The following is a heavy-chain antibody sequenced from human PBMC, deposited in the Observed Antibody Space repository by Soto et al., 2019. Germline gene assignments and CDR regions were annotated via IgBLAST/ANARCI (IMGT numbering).Heavy chain of an antibody. Sequence: PGGSLRLSCAASGFTFSSYGMHWVRQAPGKGLEWVAVISYDGSNKYYADSVKGRFTISRDNSKNTLYLQMNSLRAEDTAVYYCAKAQQYSSGWSSLDYWGQGTLVTVPQ. CDR3: AKAQQYSSGWSSLDY. CDR1: GFTFSSYG. J-gene: IGHJ4*02. CDR2: ISYDGSNK. D-gene: IGHD6-19*01. V-gene: IGHV3-30*18.